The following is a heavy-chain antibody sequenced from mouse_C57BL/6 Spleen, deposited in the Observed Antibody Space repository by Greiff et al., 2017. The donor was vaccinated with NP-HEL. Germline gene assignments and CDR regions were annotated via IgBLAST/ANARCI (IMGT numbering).Heavy chain of an antibody. J-gene: IGHJ3*01. V-gene: IGHV14-1*01. CDR2: IDPEDGDT. CDR3: TPYYGNLAWFAY. Sequence: VQLQQSGAELVRPGASVKLSCTASGFNIKDYYMHWVKQRPEQGLEWIGRIDPEDGDTEYAPKFQGKATMTADTSSNTAYLPLSSLTSEDTAVYYCTPYYGNLAWFAYWGQGTLVTVSA. CDR1: GFNIKDYY. D-gene: IGHD2-10*01.